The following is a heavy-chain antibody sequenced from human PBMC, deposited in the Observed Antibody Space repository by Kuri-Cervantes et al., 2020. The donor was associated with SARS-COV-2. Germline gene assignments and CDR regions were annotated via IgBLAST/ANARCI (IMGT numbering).Heavy chain of an antibody. V-gene: IGHV1-18*01. CDR1: AYTFSDSG. Sequence: ASVKVSCKASAYTFSDSGVSWVRQAPGQGLEWMGWISAYNGNTDYAQKFQGRVTMTRDTSISTAYMELSRLRSDDTAVYYCARDPREYYYDSSGTIRTEESYFDYWGQGTLVTVSS. CDR2: ISAYNGNT. J-gene: IGHJ4*02. D-gene: IGHD3-22*01. CDR3: ARDPREYYYDSSGTIRTEESYFDY.